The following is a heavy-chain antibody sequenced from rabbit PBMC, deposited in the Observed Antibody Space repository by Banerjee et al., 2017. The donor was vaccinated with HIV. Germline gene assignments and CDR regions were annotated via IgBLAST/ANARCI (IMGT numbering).Heavy chain of an antibody. CDR2: IYTSSGST. V-gene: IGHV1S43*01. D-gene: IGHD4-2*01. J-gene: IGHJ4*01. CDR3: ARYVAGNDVYNL. CDR1: GIDFSSYYY. Sequence: QQQLEESGGGLVKPGGTLTLTCKASGIDFSSYYYMCWVRQAPGKGLELIACIYTSSGSTWYASWVNGRFTISQTSSTAVTLQMTSLTAADTATYFCARYVAGNDVYNLWGPGTLVTVS.